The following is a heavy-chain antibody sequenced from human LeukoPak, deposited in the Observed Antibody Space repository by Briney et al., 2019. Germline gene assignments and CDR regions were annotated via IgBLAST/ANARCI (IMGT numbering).Heavy chain of an antibody. D-gene: IGHD5-18*01. CDR1: GYTFTGYY. Sequence: ASVKVSCKTSGYTFTGYYMHWVRQAPGQGLEWMGWINPNSGGTNYAQKFQGRVTMTRDTSISTAYMELSRLRSDDTAVYYCARAGYSCGYSNFDYWGQGTLVTVSS. V-gene: IGHV1-2*02. CDR3: ARAGYSCGYSNFDY. CDR2: INPNSGGT. J-gene: IGHJ4*02.